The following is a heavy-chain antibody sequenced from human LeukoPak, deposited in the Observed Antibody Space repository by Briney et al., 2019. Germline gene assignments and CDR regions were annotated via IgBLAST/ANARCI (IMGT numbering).Heavy chain of an antibody. CDR2: IYYSGST. CDR1: SGSISNYS. J-gene: IGHJ4*02. D-gene: IGHD5-12*01. V-gene: IGHV4-59*01. Sequence: SETLSLTCTVSSGSISNYSWSWIRQPPGKGLEWIGYIYYSGSTNYNPSLKSRVTISVDTSKNQFSLKLSSVTAADTAVYYCARSFGGYPFDYWGQGTLVTVSS. CDR3: ARSFGGYPFDY.